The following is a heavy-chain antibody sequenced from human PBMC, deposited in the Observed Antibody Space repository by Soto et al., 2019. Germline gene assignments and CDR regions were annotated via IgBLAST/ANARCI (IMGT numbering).Heavy chain of an antibody. CDR2: ISGSGGST. V-gene: IGHV3-23*01. Sequence: GGSLRLSCAASGFTFSSYAMSWVPQAPGKGLEWVSAISGSGGSTYYADSVKGRFTISRDNSKNTLYLQMNSLRAEDTAVYYCAKDGLYDILTGYSKFLFDYWGQGTLVTVSS. CDR1: GFTFSSYA. D-gene: IGHD3-9*01. CDR3: AKDGLYDILTGYSKFLFDY. J-gene: IGHJ4*02.